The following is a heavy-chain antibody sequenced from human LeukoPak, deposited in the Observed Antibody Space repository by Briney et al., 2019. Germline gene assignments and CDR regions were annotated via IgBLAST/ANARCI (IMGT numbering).Heavy chain of an antibody. Sequence: PGGSLRLSCAASGFTFSSYAMSWVRQAPGKGLEWVSAISGSGGSTYYADSVTGRFTISRDNSRNTLYLQMNSLRAEDTAVYYCATRCSGGSCYPPFDYWGQGTLVTVSS. V-gene: IGHV3-23*01. D-gene: IGHD2-15*01. J-gene: IGHJ4*02. CDR1: GFTFSSYA. CDR2: ISGSGGST. CDR3: ATRCSGGSCYPPFDY.